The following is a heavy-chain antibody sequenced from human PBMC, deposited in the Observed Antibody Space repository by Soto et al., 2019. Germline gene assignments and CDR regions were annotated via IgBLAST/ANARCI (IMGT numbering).Heavy chain of an antibody. CDR3: ARSGYSSGWYHWYFDF. CDR2: INAGNGNT. CDR1: GYTFSHYG. D-gene: IGHD6-19*01. V-gene: IGHV1-3*01. Sequence: QVHLVQTGAEVKKPGASVKLYCKASGYTFSHYGIHWVRQAPGQRLEWMGWINAGNGNTKYSGKFQGRVTMTRDTSASTAYMELSSLRSEDTALYFCARSGYSSGWYHWYFDFWGRGTLVTVSS. J-gene: IGHJ2*01.